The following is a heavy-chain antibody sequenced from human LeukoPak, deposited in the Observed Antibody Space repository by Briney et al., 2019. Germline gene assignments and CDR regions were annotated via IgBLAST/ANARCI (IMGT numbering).Heavy chain of an antibody. CDR2: MNPNSGNT. CDR3: ARGQGHYYYYYMEV. Sequence: ASVKVSCKASGYTFTSSDINWVRQAAGQGLEWMGWMNPNSGNTGYAQKFQGRVTITRNTSISTAYMELSSLRSEDTAVYYCARGQGHYYYYYMEVWGKGTTVTVSS. V-gene: IGHV1-8*03. CDR1: GYTFTSSD. J-gene: IGHJ6*03.